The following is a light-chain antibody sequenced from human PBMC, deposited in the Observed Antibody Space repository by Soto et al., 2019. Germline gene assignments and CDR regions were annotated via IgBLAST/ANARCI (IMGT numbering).Light chain of an antibody. J-gene: IGLJ2*01. CDR3: SSYTSTSTRVV. V-gene: IGLV2-14*01. Sequence: QSVLTQPASVSGSPGQSISISCTGSSSDVGGYNHVSWYQQHPGKAPKLLIYEVSNRPSGVSSRLSGSKSANTASLTISGLQAEDEADYYCSSYTSTSTRVVFGGGTKLTVL. CDR1: SSDVGGYNH. CDR2: EVS.